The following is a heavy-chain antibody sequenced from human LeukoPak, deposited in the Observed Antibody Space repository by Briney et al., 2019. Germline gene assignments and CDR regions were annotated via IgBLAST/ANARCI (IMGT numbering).Heavy chain of an antibody. CDR3: TTVCGDHDYYYYGMDV. CDR2: IKSKTDGGTT. V-gene: IGHV3-15*01. CDR1: GFTFSNAW. D-gene: IGHD4-17*01. J-gene: IGHJ6*02. Sequence: PGGSLRLSCAASGFTFSNAWMSWVRQAPGKGLEWVGRIKSKTDGGTTDYAAPVKGRFTISRDDSKNTLYLQMNSLKTEDTAVYYCTTVCGDHDYYYYGMDVWGQGTTVTVSS.